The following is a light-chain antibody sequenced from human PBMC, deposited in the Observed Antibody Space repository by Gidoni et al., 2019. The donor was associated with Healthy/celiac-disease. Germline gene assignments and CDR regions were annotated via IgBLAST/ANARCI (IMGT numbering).Light chain of an antibody. V-gene: IGLV1-40*01. CDR3: QSYDSSLSGSV. Sequence: QSVLTQPPSVSGAPGQRVTNSCTGSSSNTGAGYDVHWYQHLPGTAPKLLIYGNTNRPSGVPDRFSGSKSGTSASLAITGLQAEDEADYYCQSYDSSLSGSVFGGGTKLTVL. CDR1: SSNTGAGYD. J-gene: IGLJ2*01. CDR2: GNT.